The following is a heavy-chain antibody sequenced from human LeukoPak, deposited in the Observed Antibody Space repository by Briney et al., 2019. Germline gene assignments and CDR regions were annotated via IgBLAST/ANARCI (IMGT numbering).Heavy chain of an antibody. D-gene: IGHD2-15*01. CDR3: ARDTLRASGRAFDI. CDR2: ISWNSGSI. V-gene: IGHV3-9*01. Sequence: PGRSLRLSCAASGFTFDDYAMHWVRQAPGKGLEWVSGISWNSGSIGYADSVKGRFTISRDNAKNSLYLQMNSLRAEDTAVYYCARDTLRASGRAFDIWGQGTMVTVSS. CDR1: GFTFDDYA. J-gene: IGHJ3*02.